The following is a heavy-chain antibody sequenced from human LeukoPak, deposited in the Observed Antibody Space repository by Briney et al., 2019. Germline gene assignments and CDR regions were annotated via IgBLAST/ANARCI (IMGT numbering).Heavy chain of an antibody. CDR2: TYSGGST. J-gene: IGHJ6*02. Sequence: GGSLRLSCAASGFTVSSNYMSWVRQAPGKGLEWVSVTYSGGSTYYADSVKGRFTISRDNSKNTLYLQMNSLRAEDTAVYYCARGALDYYYGMDVWGQGTTVTVSS. CDR3: ARGALDYYYGMDV. D-gene: IGHD3-16*02. V-gene: IGHV3-53*01. CDR1: GFTVSSNY.